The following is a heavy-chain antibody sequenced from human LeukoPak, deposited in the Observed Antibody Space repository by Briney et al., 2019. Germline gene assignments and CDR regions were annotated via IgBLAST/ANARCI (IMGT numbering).Heavy chain of an antibody. CDR3: ARAGTFDPQYYFDY. J-gene: IGHJ4*02. CDR1: GYTFTDYY. Sequence: GASVKVSCKASGYTFTDYYLYWVRQTPGQGLEWMGWISAYNGNPNYAQKLQGRVTMTTDTSTSTAYMELRSLRSDDTAVYYCARAGTFDPQYYFDYWGQGTLVTVSS. CDR2: ISAYNGNP. D-gene: IGHD3-9*01. V-gene: IGHV1-18*04.